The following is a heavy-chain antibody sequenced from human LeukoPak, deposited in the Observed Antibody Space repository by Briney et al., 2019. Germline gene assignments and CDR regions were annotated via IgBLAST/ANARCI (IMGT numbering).Heavy chain of an antibody. Sequence: SETLSLTCTVSGGSIISSDYHWGWVRQPPGKGLEWIGTISYSGNTDYDPSLRSRVTISVDTSNNQFSLRLGSVTAADTAVYHCARHCCSGPAKRVFDIWGQGTMVTVSS. CDR2: ISYSGNT. V-gene: IGHV4-39*01. CDR3: ARHCCSGPAKRVFDI. CDR1: GGSIISSDYH. J-gene: IGHJ3*02. D-gene: IGHD2-15*01.